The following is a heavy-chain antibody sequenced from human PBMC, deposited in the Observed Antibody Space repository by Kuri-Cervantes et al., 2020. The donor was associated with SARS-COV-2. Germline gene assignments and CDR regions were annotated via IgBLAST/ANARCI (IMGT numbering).Heavy chain of an antibody. Sequence: SVKVSCKASGGTFSSYAISWVRQAPGQGLEWMGRIIPIFGTANYAQKFQGRVTITADESTSTAYMELSSLRAEDTAVYYCAKGSASWASYIDNWGQGTLVTVSS. V-gene: IGHV1-69*13. D-gene: IGHD2-2*01. CDR2: IIPIFGTA. J-gene: IGHJ4*02. CDR3: AKGSASWASYIDN. CDR1: GGTFSSYA.